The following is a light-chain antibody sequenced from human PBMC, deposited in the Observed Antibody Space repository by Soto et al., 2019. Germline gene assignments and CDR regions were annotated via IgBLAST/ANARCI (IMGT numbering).Light chain of an antibody. CDR3: CSYAGSYPFV. CDR2: DFD. J-gene: IGLJ1*01. Sequence: QSALTQPRSLSGSPGQSVTISCTGTSSDVGGYNYVSWYQHHPGKAPKLMIYDFDKRPSGVPGRFSGSKSGNTASLTISGLQAEDEADYYCCSYAGSYPFVFGTGTKVTVL. CDR1: SSDVGGYNY. V-gene: IGLV2-11*01.